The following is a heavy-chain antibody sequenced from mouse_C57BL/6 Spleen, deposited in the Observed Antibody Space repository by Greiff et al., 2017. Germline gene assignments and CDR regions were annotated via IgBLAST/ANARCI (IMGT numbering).Heavy chain of an antibody. J-gene: IGHJ4*01. D-gene: IGHD1-1*01. CDR2: ISSGSSNI. CDR1: GFTFSDYG. CDR3: ARGNTTVASYYYAMDY. V-gene: IGHV5-17*01. Sequence: DVHLVESGGGLVKPGGSLKLSCAASGFTFSDYGMHWVRQAPEKGLAWVAYISSGSSNIYYADTVKGRFTISRDNAKNTLFLQMTSLRSEDTAMYYCARGNTTVASYYYAMDYWGQGTSVTVSS.